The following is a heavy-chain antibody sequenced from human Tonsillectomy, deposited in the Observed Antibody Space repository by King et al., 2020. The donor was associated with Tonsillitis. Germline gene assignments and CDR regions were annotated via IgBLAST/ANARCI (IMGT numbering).Heavy chain of an antibody. CDR2: ISWNSGSI. J-gene: IGHJ4*02. CDR3: AKDRRDGSGTYFDY. CDR1: GFTFDDYA. Sequence: VQLVESGGGVVQPGRSLRLSCAASGFTFDDYAMHWVRQAPGKGLEWVSGISWNSGSIGYADSVKGRFTISRDNAKNSLYLQMNSLRAEDTALYYCAKDRRDGSGTYFDYWGQGTLVTVSS. V-gene: IGHV3-9*01. D-gene: IGHD3-10*01.